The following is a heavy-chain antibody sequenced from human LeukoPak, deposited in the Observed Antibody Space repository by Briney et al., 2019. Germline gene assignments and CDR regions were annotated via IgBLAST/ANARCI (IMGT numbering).Heavy chain of an antibody. CDR2: MNPNSGNT. D-gene: IGHD3-3*01. CDR1: GYTFTSYD. J-gene: IGHJ4*02. Sequence: ASVRVSCKASGYTFTSYDINWVRQATGQGLEWMGWMNPNSGNTNYAQKLQGRVTMTTDTSTSTAYKELRSLRSDDTAVYYCARDSASLVSWYYDFWSGYYTAFNYWGQGTLVTVSS. CDR3: ARDSASLVSWYYDFWSGYYTAFNY. V-gene: IGHV1-18*01.